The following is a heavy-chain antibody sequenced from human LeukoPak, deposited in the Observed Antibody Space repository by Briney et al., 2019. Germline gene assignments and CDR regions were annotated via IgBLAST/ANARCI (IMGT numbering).Heavy chain of an antibody. D-gene: IGHD2-2*01. CDR2: ISAYNGNT. Sequence: ASVKVSCKASGYTFTSYGISWVRQAPGQGLEWMGWISAYNGNTNYAQKLQGRVTMTTDTSTSTAYMELRSLRSDDTAVYYCARDPPRYCSSTSCSGSYWGQGTLVTVSS. V-gene: IGHV1-18*01. J-gene: IGHJ4*02. CDR1: GYTFTSYG. CDR3: ARDPPRYCSSTSCSGSY.